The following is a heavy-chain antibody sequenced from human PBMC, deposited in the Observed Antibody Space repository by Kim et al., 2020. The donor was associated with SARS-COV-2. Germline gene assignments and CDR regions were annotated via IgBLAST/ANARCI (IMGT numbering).Heavy chain of an antibody. CDR2: ISDSGGRT. V-gene: IGHV3-23*01. D-gene: IGHD2-21*02. CDR1: GFSFRSNT. Sequence: GGSLRLSCAVSGFSFRSNTMSWVRQAPGKGLEWVSSISDSGGRTYYADSVRGRFTISRDNSKNTLYLQMNSLRDEDTAVYYCAKLTGRLTAEDYWGQGTLVTVSS. CDR3: AKLTGRLTAEDY. J-gene: IGHJ4*02.